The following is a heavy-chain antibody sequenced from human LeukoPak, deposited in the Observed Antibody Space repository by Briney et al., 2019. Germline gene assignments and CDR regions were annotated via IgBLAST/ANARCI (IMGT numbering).Heavy chain of an antibody. V-gene: IGHV4-31*03. CDR3: ARVFGGYSYGQPLYNWFDP. D-gene: IGHD5-18*01. J-gene: IGHJ5*02. CDR1: GGSISSGGYY. Sequence: SETLSLTRTVTGGSISSGGYYWSWIRQHPGKGLEWIGYIYYSGSTYYNPSLKSRVTMSVDTSKNQFSLKLSSVTAADTAVYYCARVFGGYSYGQPLYNWFDPWGQGTLVTVSS. CDR2: IYYSGST.